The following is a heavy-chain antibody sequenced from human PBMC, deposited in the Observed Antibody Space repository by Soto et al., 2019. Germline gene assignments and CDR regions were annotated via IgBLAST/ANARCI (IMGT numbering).Heavy chain of an antibody. V-gene: IGHV3-30*04. D-gene: IGHD6-13*01. CDR2: ISYDGSLE. CDR3: ARAAYSSSWNWFDP. CDR1: GFNFRSYA. Sequence: PGGSLRLSCAASGFNFRSYAIHWVRQAPGKGLEWVAVISYDGSLEHYADSVKGRFTISRDNSKNTLYLQMNSLRGEDTAVYYCARAAYSSSWNWFDPWGQRTLVTVSS. J-gene: IGHJ5*02.